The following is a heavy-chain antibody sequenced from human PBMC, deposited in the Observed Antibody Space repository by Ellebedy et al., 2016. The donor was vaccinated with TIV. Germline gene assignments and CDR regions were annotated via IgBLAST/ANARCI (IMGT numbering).Heavy chain of an antibody. CDR2: INSDGSST. V-gene: IGHV3-74*01. D-gene: IGHD2-15*01. Sequence: GESLKISCAASGFTSSPYWMHWVRQAPGKGLVWVSRINSDGSSTSYADSVKGRFTISSDNAKNTVYLEMTSLRAEDTAMYYCARVNAGWKAGGLEIWGQGTMVTVSS. CDR1: GFTSSPYW. J-gene: IGHJ3*02. CDR3: ARVNAGWKAGGLEI.